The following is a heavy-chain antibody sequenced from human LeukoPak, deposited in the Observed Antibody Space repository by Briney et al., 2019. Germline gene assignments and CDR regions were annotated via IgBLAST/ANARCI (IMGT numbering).Heavy chain of an antibody. CDR2: IKQDGSEK. CDR3: ARVLAVAVTPHYYYYMDV. Sequence: PGGSLRLSCAASGFTFSSYWMSWVRQAPGKGLEWVANIKQDGSEKYYVDSVKGRFTISRDNAKNSLYLQMNSLRAEDTAVYYCARVLAVAVTPHYYYYMDVWGKGTTVTVSS. J-gene: IGHJ6*03. CDR1: GFTFSSYW. D-gene: IGHD6-19*01. V-gene: IGHV3-7*01.